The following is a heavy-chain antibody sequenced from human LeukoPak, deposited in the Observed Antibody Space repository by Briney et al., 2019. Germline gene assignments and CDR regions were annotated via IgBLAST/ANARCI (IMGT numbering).Heavy chain of an antibody. CDR3: AKARIQLWGNFDY. D-gene: IGHD5-18*01. V-gene: IGHV3-23*01. J-gene: IGHJ4*02. Sequence: GGSLRLSCAASGFTFSGYAMSWVRQAPGKGLEWVSAISGSGGSTYYADSVKGRFTISRDNSKNTLYLQMNSLRAEDTAVYYCAKARIQLWGNFDYWGQGTLVTVSS. CDR1: GFTFSGYA. CDR2: ISGSGGST.